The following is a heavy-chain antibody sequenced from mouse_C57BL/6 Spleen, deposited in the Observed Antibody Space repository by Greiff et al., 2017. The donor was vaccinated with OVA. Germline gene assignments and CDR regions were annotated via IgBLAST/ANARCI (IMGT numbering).Heavy chain of an antibody. CDR2: IYPGSGNT. D-gene: IGHD1-1*01. V-gene: IGHV1-76*01. J-gene: IGHJ2*01. CDR3: ARDGTVAGSYFDY. Sequence: VQGVESGAELVRPGASVKLSCKASGYTFTDYYINWVKQRPGQGLEWIARIYPGSGNTYYNEKFKGKATLTAEKSSSTAYMQLSSLTSEDSAVYFCARDGTVAGSYFDYWGQGTTLTVSS. CDR1: GYTFTDYY.